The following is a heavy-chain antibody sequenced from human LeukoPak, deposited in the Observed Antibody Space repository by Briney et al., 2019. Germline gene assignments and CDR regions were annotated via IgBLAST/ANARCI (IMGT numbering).Heavy chain of an antibody. CDR3: ASSIFVGTFTMDV. CDR2: IIPIFGTA. Sequence: SVKVSCKASGGTFSSYAISWVRQAPGQGLEWMGGIIPIFGTANYAQKFQGRVTITADESTSTAYMGLSSLRSEDTAVYYCASSIFVGTFTMDVWGKGTTVTVSS. V-gene: IGHV1-69*13. D-gene: IGHD3-3*01. J-gene: IGHJ6*03. CDR1: GGTFSSYA.